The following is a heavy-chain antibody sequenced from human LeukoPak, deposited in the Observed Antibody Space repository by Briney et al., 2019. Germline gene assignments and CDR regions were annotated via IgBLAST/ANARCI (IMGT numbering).Heavy chain of an antibody. CDR3: AGPLVGATTPNYYYMDV. CDR2: IIPIFGTA. D-gene: IGHD1-26*01. V-gene: IGHV1-69*05. CDR1: GGTFSSYA. Sequence: ASVKVSCKASGGTFSSYAISWVRQAPGQGLEWMGGIIPIFGTANYAQKFQGRVTITTDESTGTAYMELSSLRSEDTAVYYCAGPLVGATTPNYYYMDVWGKGTTVTVSS. J-gene: IGHJ6*03.